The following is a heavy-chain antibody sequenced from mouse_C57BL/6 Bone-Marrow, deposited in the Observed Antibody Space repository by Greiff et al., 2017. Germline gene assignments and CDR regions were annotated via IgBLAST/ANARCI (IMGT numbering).Heavy chain of an antibody. CDR1: GYSITSGYY. V-gene: IGHV3-6*01. CDR3: ASKDAMDY. D-gene: IGHD1-3*01. Sequence: EVQLQESGPGLVKPSQSLSLTCSVTGYSITSGYYWNWIRQFPGNKLEWMGYISYDGSNNYNPSLKNRISITRDTSKNQFFLKLNSVTTEDTATYYCASKDAMDYWGQGTSVTVSS. CDR2: ISYDGSN. J-gene: IGHJ4*01.